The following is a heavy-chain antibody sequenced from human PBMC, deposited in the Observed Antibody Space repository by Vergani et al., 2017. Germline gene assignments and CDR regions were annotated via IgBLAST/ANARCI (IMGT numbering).Heavy chain of an antibody. CDR2: IYYSGST. CDR1: GGSISSYY. V-gene: IGHV4-59*06. Sequence: QVQLQESGPGLVKPSETLSLTCTVSGGSISSYYWSWIRQHPGKGLEWIGYIYYSGSTYYNPSLKSRVTISVDTSKNQFSLKLSSVTAADTAVYYCARDSNVWSGFDYWGQGTLVTVSS. CDR3: ARDSNVWSGFDY. J-gene: IGHJ4*02. D-gene: IGHD3-3*01.